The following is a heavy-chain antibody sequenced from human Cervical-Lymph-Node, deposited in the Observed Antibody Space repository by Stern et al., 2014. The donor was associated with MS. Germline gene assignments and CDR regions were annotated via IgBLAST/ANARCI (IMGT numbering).Heavy chain of an antibody. CDR3: ARRGHGYMGIDY. CDR2: VDPGDAET. V-gene: IGHV5-51*03. Sequence: VQLVQSGAEVKKPGASLRISCEVSGYNFTNNWIGWVRQTPGKGLEWMGIVDPGDAETRYSPSLQGQVTILVDKSNTTAYLQWSSLKASDTALYYCARRGHGYMGIDYWGQGTPVTVSS. CDR1: GYNFTNNW. D-gene: IGHD5-24*01. J-gene: IGHJ4*02.